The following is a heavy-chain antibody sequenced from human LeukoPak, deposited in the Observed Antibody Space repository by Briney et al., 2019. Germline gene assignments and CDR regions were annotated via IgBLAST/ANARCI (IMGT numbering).Heavy chain of an antibody. J-gene: IGHJ3*02. CDR1: GYSFTSYW. Sequence: GESLKISCKGSGYSFTSYWIGWVRQMPGKGLEWMGIIYPGDSDTRYSPSFQGQVTISADKSISTACLQWSSLKASDTAMYYCARNSPRYCSSTSCLYPDAFDIWGQGTMVTVSS. CDR2: IYPGDSDT. CDR3: ARNSPRYCSSTSCLYPDAFDI. D-gene: IGHD2-2*01. V-gene: IGHV5-51*01.